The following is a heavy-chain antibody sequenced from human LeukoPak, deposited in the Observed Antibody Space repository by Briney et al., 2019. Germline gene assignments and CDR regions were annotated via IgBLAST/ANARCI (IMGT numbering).Heavy chain of an antibody. CDR2: ISGSGGST. J-gene: IGHJ4*02. V-gene: IGHV3-23*01. Sequence: GRSLRLSCAASGFTFSSYAMSWVRQAPGKGLEWVSAISGSGGSTYYADSVKGRFTISRDNSKNTLYLQMNSLRAEDTAVYYCANDDAFGESSMGNDYWGQGTLVTVSS. CDR3: ANDDAFGESSMGNDY. D-gene: IGHD3-10*01. CDR1: GFTFSSYA.